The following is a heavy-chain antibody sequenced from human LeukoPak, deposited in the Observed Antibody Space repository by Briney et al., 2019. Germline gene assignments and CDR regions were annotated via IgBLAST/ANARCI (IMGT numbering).Heavy chain of an antibody. CDR3: AMTYYDFWSGEKPQGAFDI. Sequence: PGGSLRLSCAAPGFTFSSYSMNWVRQAPGKGLEWVSSISSSSGYIYYADSVKGRFTISRDNAKNSLYLQMNSLRAEDTAVYYCAMTYYDFWSGEKPQGAFDIWGQGTMVTVSS. V-gene: IGHV3-21*01. CDR2: ISSSSGYI. J-gene: IGHJ3*02. CDR1: GFTFSSYS. D-gene: IGHD3-3*01.